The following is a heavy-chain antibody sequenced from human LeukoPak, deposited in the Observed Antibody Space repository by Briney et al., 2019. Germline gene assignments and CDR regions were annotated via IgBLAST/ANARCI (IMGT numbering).Heavy chain of an antibody. Sequence: SGTLSLTCTVSGASVSSTYWWSWVRQTPGKGLDWIGEIYQSWTTNYNPSLKSRATISVDTSKNQFSLKLSSVTAADTAVYYCARAGGYCSSTSCHTTPWFDPWGQGTLVTVSS. CDR3: ARAGGYCSSTSCHTTPWFDP. D-gene: IGHD2-2*01. CDR1: GASVSSTYW. J-gene: IGHJ5*02. CDR2: IYQSWTT. V-gene: IGHV4-4*02.